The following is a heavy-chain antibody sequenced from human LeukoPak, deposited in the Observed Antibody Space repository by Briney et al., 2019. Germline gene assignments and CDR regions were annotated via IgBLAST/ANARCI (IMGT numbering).Heavy chain of an antibody. CDR2: IYYSGST. D-gene: IGHD4-17*01. CDR1: GGSISSSSYY. CDR3: ARPYGDVDY. J-gene: IGHJ4*02. Sequence: SEILSLTCTVSGGSISSSSYYWGWIRQPPGKGLEWIGSIYYSGSTYYNPSLKSRVTISVDTSKNQFSLKLSSVTAADTAVYYCARPYGDVDYWGQGTLVTVSS. V-gene: IGHV4-39*01.